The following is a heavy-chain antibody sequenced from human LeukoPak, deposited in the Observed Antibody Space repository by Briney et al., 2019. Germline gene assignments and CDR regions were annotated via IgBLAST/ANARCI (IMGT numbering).Heavy chain of an antibody. Sequence: NTSETLSLTCTVSGGSISSYYWSWIRQPPGKGLEWIGYIYYSGSTNYNPSLKSRVTISVDTSKNQFSLKLSSVTAADTAVYYCAKLYSSGWYWYFDLWGRGTLVTVSS. CDR2: IYYSGST. D-gene: IGHD6-19*01. CDR3: AKLYSSGWYWYFDL. CDR1: GGSISSYY. J-gene: IGHJ2*01. V-gene: IGHV4-59*01.